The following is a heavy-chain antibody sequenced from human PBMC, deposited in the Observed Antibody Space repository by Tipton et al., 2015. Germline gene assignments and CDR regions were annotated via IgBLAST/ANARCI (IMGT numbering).Heavy chain of an antibody. D-gene: IGHD3-10*01. V-gene: IGHV3-23*01. CDR1: GFTFSNYA. CDR2: ISGSRTRS. J-gene: IGHJ4*02. CDR3: AKGGALWFGEPPTD. Sequence: SLRLSCAASGFTFSNYAMNWVRQAPGKGLEWVSTISGSRTRSYYADSVMGRFTISRDNPKNTLYLQMNSLRVDDTAVYYCAKGGALWFGEPPTDWGQGTLVTVSS.